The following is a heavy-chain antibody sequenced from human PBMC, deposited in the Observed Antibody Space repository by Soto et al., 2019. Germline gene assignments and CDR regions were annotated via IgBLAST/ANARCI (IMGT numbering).Heavy chain of an antibody. CDR3: AREGSPYCYMDV. V-gene: IGHV4-59*01. D-gene: IGHD2-15*01. CDR2: IYYSGST. J-gene: IGHJ6*03. Sequence: QVQLQESGPGLVKPSETLSLTCTVSGGSISSYYWSWIRQPPGKGLEWIGYIYYSGSTNYNPSLKSRVTISVDTSKNQFPLKLSSVTAADTAVYYCAREGSPYCYMDVWGKGTTVTVSS. CDR1: GGSISSYY.